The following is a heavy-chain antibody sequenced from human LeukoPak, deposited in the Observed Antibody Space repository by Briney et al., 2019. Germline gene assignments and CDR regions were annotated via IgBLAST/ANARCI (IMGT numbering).Heavy chain of an antibody. Sequence: SETLSLTCAVSGDSISNHSNYWDWIRQTPGKGLEWIGAVYYTGNAYYNPSLKSRVTISVDTSDNRFSLHLSSVNAADTAIYYCARLRALSGHRGAFDIWGQGTLVTVSS. CDR1: GDSISNHSNY. D-gene: IGHD5/OR15-5a*01. CDR3: ARLRALSGHRGAFDI. CDR2: VYYTGNA. V-gene: IGHV4-39*01. J-gene: IGHJ3*02.